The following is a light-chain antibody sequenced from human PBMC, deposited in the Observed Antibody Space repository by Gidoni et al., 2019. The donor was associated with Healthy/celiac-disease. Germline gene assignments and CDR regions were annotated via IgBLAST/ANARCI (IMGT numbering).Light chain of an antibody. J-gene: IGKJ3*01. V-gene: IGKV1-39*01. Sequence: DIQMTQSPSSLSASVEDRVTITCRASQSISSYLNWYQQKPGKAPKLLIYAASSLQSGVPSRFSGSGSGTDFTLTISSLQPEDFATYYCQQSYSTPITVGPGTKVDIK. CDR3: QQSYSTPIT. CDR1: QSISSY. CDR2: AAS.